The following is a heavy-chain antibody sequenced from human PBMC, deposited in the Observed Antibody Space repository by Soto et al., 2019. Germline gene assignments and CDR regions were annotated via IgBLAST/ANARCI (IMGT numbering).Heavy chain of an antibody. D-gene: IGHD3-10*01. Sequence: EVQLVESGGGLVQPGGSLRLSCAASGFTLSGRSMHWVRQAPGKGLVWVSGIDNAGTDSTYADSVKGRFTSSRDNAKNMLYLKMNSLRVEDTAVYYCARGWFGPDFWGKGTTVTVSS. J-gene: IGHJ6*04. CDR3: ARGWFGPDF. CDR2: IDNAGTDS. CDR1: GFTLSGRS. V-gene: IGHV3-74*01.